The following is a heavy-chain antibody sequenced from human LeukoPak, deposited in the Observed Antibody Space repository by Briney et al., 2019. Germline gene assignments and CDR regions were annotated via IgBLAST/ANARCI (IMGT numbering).Heavy chain of an antibody. CDR2: IYTSGRL. D-gene: IGHD3-22*01. CDR3: ASDYYDSSGFNWFDP. V-gene: IGHV4-61*02. CDR1: GGSISSGSYY. Sequence: SQTLSLTCTVSGGSISSGSYYWSWIRQPAGKGLEWIGRIYTSGRLSYNPSLKSRVTISVDTSKNQFSLKLSSVTAADTAVYYCASDYYDSSGFNWFDPWGQGTLVTVSS. J-gene: IGHJ5*02.